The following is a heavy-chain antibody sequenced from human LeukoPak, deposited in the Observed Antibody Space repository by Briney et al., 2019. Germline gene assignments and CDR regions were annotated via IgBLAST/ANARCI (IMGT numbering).Heavy chain of an antibody. CDR1: GDSISSTDYY. CDR3: ARGPKITGVRGVINNWFDP. CDR2: INHSGST. Sequence: PSETLSLTCSVSGDSISSTDYYWGWIRQAPGKGLEWIGEINHSGSTNYNLSLKSRVTISVDTSKNQFSLKLSSVTAADTAVYYCARGPKITGVRGVINNWFDPWGQGTLVTVSS. D-gene: IGHD3-10*01. J-gene: IGHJ5*02. V-gene: IGHV4-39*07.